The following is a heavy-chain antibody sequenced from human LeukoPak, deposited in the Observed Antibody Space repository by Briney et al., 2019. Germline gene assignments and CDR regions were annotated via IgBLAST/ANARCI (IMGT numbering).Heavy chain of an antibody. CDR1: GGSISSYY. D-gene: IGHD6-19*01. Sequence: PSETLSLTCTVSGGSISSYYWAWIRQPPGKGLEWIAYIFYSGSTIYNPSLKSRVTMSIDTSKNQFSLKLRSVTAADTAVYYCARAVGGTLAYWGQGTLVTVSS. V-gene: IGHV4-59*01. CDR2: IFYSGST. J-gene: IGHJ4*02. CDR3: ARAVGGTLAY.